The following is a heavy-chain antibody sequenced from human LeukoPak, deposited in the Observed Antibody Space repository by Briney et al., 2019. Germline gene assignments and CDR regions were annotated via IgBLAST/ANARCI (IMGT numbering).Heavy chain of an antibody. D-gene: IGHD3-22*01. J-gene: IGHJ4*02. CDR1: GFTFSDFG. Sequence: GGSLRLSCAASGFTFSDFGMTWVRQAPGKGLEWVSYISSSSLSIYYADSVKGRFTISRDNARNSLYLQMNSLRAEDTAMYYCARGAYYYEDWGQGTLVTVSS. CDR2: ISSSSLSI. V-gene: IGHV3-48*01. CDR3: ARGAYYYED.